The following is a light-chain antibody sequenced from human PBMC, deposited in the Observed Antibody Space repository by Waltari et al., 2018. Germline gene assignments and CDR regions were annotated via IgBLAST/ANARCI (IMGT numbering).Light chain of an antibody. CDR2: GPT. CDR1: QKISNH. Sequence: EIEMTPSPAIMSVSPGLRGTLPCRASQKISNHFAWYQQKPGQAPRLLSYGPTTRASGIPGRFRGSGSGTESTLTIDGLQSEDFAVYYCLQYNDWPPLFTFGPGTKVEIK. V-gene: IGKV3-15*01. J-gene: IGKJ3*01. CDR3: LQYNDWPPLFT.